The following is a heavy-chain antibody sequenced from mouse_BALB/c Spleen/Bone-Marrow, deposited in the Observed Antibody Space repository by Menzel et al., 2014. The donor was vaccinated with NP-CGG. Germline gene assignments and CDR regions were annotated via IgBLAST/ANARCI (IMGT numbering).Heavy chain of an antibody. CDR3: AKGEYAKRYYAMDY. CDR1: GFSLTSHG. Sequence: VKLMESGPGLVAPSQSLSITCTVSGFSLTSHGVSWVRQSPGKGLEWLGVIWGDGSTNYHSALISRLSISKDNSKSQLFLKLNSLQTDDTATYYCAKGEYAKRYYAMDYWGQGTSVTVSS. V-gene: IGHV2-3*01. CDR2: IWGDGST. J-gene: IGHJ4*01. D-gene: IGHD2-10*02.